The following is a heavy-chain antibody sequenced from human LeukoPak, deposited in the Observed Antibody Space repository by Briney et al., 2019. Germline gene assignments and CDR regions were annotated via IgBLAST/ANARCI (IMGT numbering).Heavy chain of an antibody. J-gene: IGHJ5*02. V-gene: IGHV4-59*01. CDR1: GGSISSYY. CDR2: IYYSGST. D-gene: IGHD3-9*01. CDR3: ARDRPTVLRYFRGFDP. Sequence: PSETLSLTCTVSGGSISSYYWSWIRQPPGKGLEWIGYIYYSGSTNYNPSLKSRVTISVDTSKNQFSLKLSSVTAADTAVYYCARDRPTVLRYFRGFDPWGQGTLVTVSS.